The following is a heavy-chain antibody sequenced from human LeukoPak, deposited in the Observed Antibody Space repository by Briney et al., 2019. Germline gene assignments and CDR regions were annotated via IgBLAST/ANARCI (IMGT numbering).Heavy chain of an antibody. CDR1: GYTLTELS. CDR3: ATDLASSTKDLDY. D-gene: IGHD1-26*01. CDR2: FDPEDGET. V-gene: IGHV1-24*01. J-gene: IGHJ4*02. Sequence: ASVKVSCKVSGYTLTELSMHWVRQAPGKGLEWMGGFDPEDGETIYAQKFQGRVTMTEDTSTDTAYMELSSQRSEDTAVYYCATDLASSTKDLDYWGQGTLVTVSS.